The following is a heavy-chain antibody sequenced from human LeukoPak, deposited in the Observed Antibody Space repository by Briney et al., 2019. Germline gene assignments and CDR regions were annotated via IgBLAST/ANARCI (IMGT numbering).Heavy chain of an antibody. J-gene: IGHJ3*02. CDR1: GGSISSYY. D-gene: IGHD2-15*01. CDR3: AREKDIVVVVAATREDAFDI. CDR2: IYTSGST. Sequence: PSETLSLTCTVSGGSISSYYWSWIRQPAGKGLEWIGRIYTSGSTNYNPSLKSRVTMSVDTSKNQFSLKLSSVTAADTAVYYCAREKDIVVVVAATREDAFDIWGQGTMVTVSS. V-gene: IGHV4-4*07.